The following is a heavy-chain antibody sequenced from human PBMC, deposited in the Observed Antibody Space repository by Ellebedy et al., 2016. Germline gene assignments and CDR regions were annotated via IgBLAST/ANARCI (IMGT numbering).Heavy chain of an antibody. J-gene: IGHJ4*02. CDR3: AKTRWELAVYFDY. CDR1: GFTFSSYD. D-gene: IGHD1-26*01. Sequence: GESLKISXAASGFTFSSYDMHWVRQATGKGLEWVSAIGTAGDTYYPGSVKGRFTISRDNSKNTLYLQMNSLRAEDTAVYYCAKTRWELAVYFDYWGQGTLVTVSS. V-gene: IGHV3-13*01. CDR2: IGTAGDT.